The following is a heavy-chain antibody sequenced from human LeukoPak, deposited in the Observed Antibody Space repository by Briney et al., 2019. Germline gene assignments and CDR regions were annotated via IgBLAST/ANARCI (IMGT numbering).Heavy chain of an antibody. CDR2: ISSSSSYI. CDR3: ARDTAGTTAIDY. V-gene: IGHV3-21*01. Sequence: GGSLRLSCAASGFTFSSYRMNWVRQAPGKGLEWVSSISSSSSYIYYADSVKGRFTISRDNAKNSLYLQMNSLRAEDTAVYYCARDTAGTTAIDYWGQGTLVTVSS. D-gene: IGHD1-1*01. J-gene: IGHJ4*02. CDR1: GFTFSSYR.